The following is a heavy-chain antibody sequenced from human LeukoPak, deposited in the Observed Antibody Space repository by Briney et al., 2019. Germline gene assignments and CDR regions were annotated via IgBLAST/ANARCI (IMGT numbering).Heavy chain of an antibody. CDR2: IYYSGST. Sequence: SETLSLTCTVSGGSISSSSYYWGWIRQPPGKGLEWIGSIYYSGSTYYNPSLKSRVTISVDTSKNQFSLKLSSVTAADTAVYYCARVATGGPIDYVDIVAHYYYYMDVWGKGTTVTVSS. CDR3: ARVATGGPIDYVDIVAHYYYYMDV. J-gene: IGHJ6*03. V-gene: IGHV4-39*07. CDR1: GGSISSSSYY. D-gene: IGHD5-12*01.